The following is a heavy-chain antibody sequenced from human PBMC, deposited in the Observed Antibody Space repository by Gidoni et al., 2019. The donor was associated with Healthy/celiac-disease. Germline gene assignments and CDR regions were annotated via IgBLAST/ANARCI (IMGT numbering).Heavy chain of an antibody. Sequence: QVQLQQWGAGLLKPSETLSLTCAVYGGSFGGYYWSWIRQPPGKGLEWFGEINHSGSTNYNPSLKSRVTISVDTSKNQFSLKLSSVTAADTAVYYCARGRYCSSTSCYMMRGGYDYWGQGTLVTVSS. CDR3: ARGRYCSSTSCYMMRGGYDY. J-gene: IGHJ4*02. CDR2: INHSGST. CDR1: GGSFGGYY. D-gene: IGHD2-2*02. V-gene: IGHV4-34*01.